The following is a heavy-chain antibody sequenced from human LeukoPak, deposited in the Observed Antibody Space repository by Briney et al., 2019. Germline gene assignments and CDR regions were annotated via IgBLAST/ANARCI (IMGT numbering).Heavy chain of an antibody. V-gene: IGHV1-24*01. Sequence: ASVKVSCKVSGYTLTELSMHWVRQAPGKGLGWMGGFDPEDGETIYAQKFQGRVTMTRDMSTSTVYMELSSLRSEDTAVYYCARGRARTYPTRGGLYYFDYWGQGTLVTVSS. CDR3: ARGRARTYPTRGGLYYFDY. J-gene: IGHJ4*02. D-gene: IGHD3-10*01. CDR1: GYTLTELS. CDR2: FDPEDGET.